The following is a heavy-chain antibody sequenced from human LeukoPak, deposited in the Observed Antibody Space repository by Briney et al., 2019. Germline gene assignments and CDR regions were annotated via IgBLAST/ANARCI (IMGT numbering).Heavy chain of an antibody. CDR2: MNPNSGNT. CDR1: GDTFTSDD. D-gene: IGHD3-10*01. V-gene: IGHV1-8*01. J-gene: IGHJ4*02. CDR3: ARRGGVLWFGEFIDY. Sequence: ASVKGSCKAFGDTFTSDDLNWVRQATGHGLLWMGWMNPNSGNTAYAQKFQGRVTMTRNTSISTAYMELSSLRSEDTAVYYCARRGGVLWFGEFIDYWGQGTLVTVSS.